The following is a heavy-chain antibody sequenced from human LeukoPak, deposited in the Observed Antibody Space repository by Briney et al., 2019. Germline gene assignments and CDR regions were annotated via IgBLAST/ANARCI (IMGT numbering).Heavy chain of an antibody. CDR3: ARGGSGYYYGHDY. J-gene: IGHJ4*02. Sequence: SETLSLTCAVYGGSLSGYYWSWLRQPPGKGLEWIGEINHSGSTNYNPSLNSRVTISVDPSKNQFSLKLSSVTAADTAVYYCARGGSGYYYGHDYWGQGTLVTVSS. CDR2: INHSGST. V-gene: IGHV4-34*01. D-gene: IGHD3-22*01. CDR1: GGSLSGYY.